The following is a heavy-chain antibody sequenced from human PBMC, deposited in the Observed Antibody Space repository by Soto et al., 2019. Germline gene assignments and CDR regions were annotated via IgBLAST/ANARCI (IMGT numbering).Heavy chain of an antibody. J-gene: IGHJ4*02. CDR3: AKQGSYYVGQFAY. CDR1: GFTFSSYA. D-gene: IGHD3-22*01. Sequence: SLRLSCAASGFTFSSYAMSWVRQAPGKGLEWVSGISGSGGSTYHGDSVKGRFTISRDNSKNTLYLQMNSLRAEDTAVYYCAKQGSYYVGQFAYWGQGTLVTVSS. V-gene: IGHV3-23*01. CDR2: ISGSGGST.